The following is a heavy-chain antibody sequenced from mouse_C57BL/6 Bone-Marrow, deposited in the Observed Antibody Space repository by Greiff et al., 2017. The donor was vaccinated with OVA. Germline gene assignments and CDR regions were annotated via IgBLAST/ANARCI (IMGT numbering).Heavy chain of an antibody. J-gene: IGHJ3*01. CDR1: GYTFTDHT. V-gene: IGHV1-78*01. D-gene: IGHD1-1*01. Sequence: QVQLQQSDAELVKPGASVKLSCKVSGYTFTDHTIHWMKQRPEQGLEWIGYIYPRDGSTKYNEKFKGKATLTADTSSSTAYMQLNSLTSEDSAVYFCARRDYYGSPAWFAYWGQGTLVTVSA. CDR2: IYPRDGST. CDR3: ARRDYYGSPAWFAY.